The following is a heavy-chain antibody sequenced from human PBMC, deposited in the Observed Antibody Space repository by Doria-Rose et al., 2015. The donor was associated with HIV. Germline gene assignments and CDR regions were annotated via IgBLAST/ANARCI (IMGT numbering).Heavy chain of an antibody. V-gene: IGHV4-34*01. D-gene: IGHD1-1*01. Sequence: QVQLQESGAGLVKPSETLSLTCAVFGGSFSGYYWSWIRQPPGKGLEWIGEINHSGSTNYKTSLKSRVTISLDTSKNLFSLKPSSVTAADTAVYYCARGLLRGGWNDVDYYCGMDVWGQGTTVTVSS. CDR2: INHSGST. CDR3: ARGLLRGGWNDVDYYCGMDV. CDR1: GGSFSGYY. J-gene: IGHJ6*02.